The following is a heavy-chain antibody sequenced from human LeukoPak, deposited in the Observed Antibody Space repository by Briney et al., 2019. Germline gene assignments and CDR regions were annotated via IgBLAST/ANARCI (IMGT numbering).Heavy chain of an antibody. CDR3: ARYGYNTQYGFDY. D-gene: IGHD5-24*01. CDR1: GFTFSSYS. J-gene: IGHJ4*02. Sequence: GGPLRLSCAASGFTFSSYSMNWVRQAPGKGLEWVSSISSSSSYIYYADSVKGRFTISRDNAKNSLYLQMNSLRAEDTAVYYCARYGYNTQYGFDYWGQGTLVTVSS. CDR2: ISSSSSYI. V-gene: IGHV3-21*01.